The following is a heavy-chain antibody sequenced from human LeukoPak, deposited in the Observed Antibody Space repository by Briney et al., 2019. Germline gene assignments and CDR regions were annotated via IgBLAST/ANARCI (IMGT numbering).Heavy chain of an antibody. CDR1: GFTFSINS. J-gene: IGHJ4*02. D-gene: IGHD4-17*01. CDR3: ARDPWAVTSYFDH. CDR2: ISSSSSYI. Sequence: GGSLRLSRAASGFTFSINSMNWVRQAPGKGLEWVSSISSSSSYIYYVDSVKGRFTISRDTAKNSLYLQMDSLGAEDTAVYYCARDPWAVTSYFDHWGQGSLVTVSS. V-gene: IGHV3-21*01.